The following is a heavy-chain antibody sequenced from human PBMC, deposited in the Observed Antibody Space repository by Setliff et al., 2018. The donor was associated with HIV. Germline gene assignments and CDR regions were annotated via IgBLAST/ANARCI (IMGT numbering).Heavy chain of an antibody. J-gene: IGHJ4*02. D-gene: IGHD6-13*01. Sequence: ASVKVSCKASGYISSNYGITWVRQAPGQGFEWMGWISGYNGNTNYAQKLQGRVTMTTDTSTSTAYMELRSLRSDDTAVYFCARSGRVNSAAGLGDHWGQGTLVTVSS. CDR2: ISGYNGNT. CDR1: GYISSNYG. CDR3: ARSGRVNSAAGLGDH. V-gene: IGHV1-18*01.